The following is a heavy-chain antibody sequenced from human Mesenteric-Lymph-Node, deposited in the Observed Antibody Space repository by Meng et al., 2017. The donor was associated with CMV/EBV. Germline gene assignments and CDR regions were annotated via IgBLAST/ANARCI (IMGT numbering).Heavy chain of an antibody. CDR1: GGPFSSYA. CDR2: IIVISGTA. CDR3: ARAVRRGVGATNYYGMDV. V-gene: IGHV1-69*05. Sequence: SVKVSCKAAGGPFSSYAINWMRQAPGQGLEWMGGIIVISGTASYAQKFQGRVTISTDESTSTAYMELSSLRSEDTAVYYCARAVRRGVGATNYYGMDVWGQGTTVTVSS. D-gene: IGHD1-26*01. J-gene: IGHJ6*02.